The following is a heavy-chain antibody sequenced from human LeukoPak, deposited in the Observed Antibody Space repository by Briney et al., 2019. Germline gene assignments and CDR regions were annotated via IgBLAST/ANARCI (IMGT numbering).Heavy chain of an antibody. CDR2: ISAYNGNT. J-gene: IGHJ3*02. V-gene: IGHV1-18*01. CDR3: ARGDLGAFDI. CDR1: EYTLTSFG. Sequence: AAVKVSRKASEYTLTSFGISWVRQAPGQGLEWMGWISAYNGNTNYAQKLQGRVTMNTDTSTSTAYMELRSLRSDDTAVYYCARGDLGAFDIWGQGTMVTVSS.